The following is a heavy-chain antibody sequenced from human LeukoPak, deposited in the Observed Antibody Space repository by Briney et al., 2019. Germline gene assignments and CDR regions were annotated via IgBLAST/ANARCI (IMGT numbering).Heavy chain of an antibody. J-gene: IGHJ6*03. CDR1: GFTFSSYA. Sequence: GGSLRLSCAASGFTFSSYAMSWVRQAPGKGLEWVSAISGSGGSTYYADSVKGRFTISRDNSKNTLYLQMNSLRAEDTAVYYCAKRLGSRNAVVVGSYMDVWGKGTTVTVSS. CDR3: AKRLGSRNAVVVGSYMDV. CDR2: ISGSGGST. D-gene: IGHD2-15*01. V-gene: IGHV3-23*01.